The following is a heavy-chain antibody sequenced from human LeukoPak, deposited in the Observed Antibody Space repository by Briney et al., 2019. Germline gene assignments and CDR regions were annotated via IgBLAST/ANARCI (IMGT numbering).Heavy chain of an antibody. J-gene: IGHJ3*02. V-gene: IGHV3-64*01. D-gene: IGHD2-2*01. CDR1: GCTFSSYA. Sequence: GGSLRLSCAASGCTFSSYAMHWVRQAPGKGLEYVSAISSNGGSTYYANSVKGRFTISRDNSKNTLYLQMGSLRAEDMAGYYCARPSSVRGFIGYQHAFDIWGKGTMVTVSS. CDR2: ISSNGGST. CDR3: ARPSSVRGFIGYQHAFDI.